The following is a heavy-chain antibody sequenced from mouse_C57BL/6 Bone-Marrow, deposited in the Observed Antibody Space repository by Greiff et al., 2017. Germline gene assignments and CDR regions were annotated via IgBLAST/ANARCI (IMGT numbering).Heavy chain of an antibody. CDR3: AGDYDDGAWFAY. Sequence: VQLQQPGAELVKPGASVKLSCKASGYTFTSYWMQWVKQRPGQGLEWIGEIDPSDSYTNYNQKFKGKATLTVDTSSSTAYMQLSSLTSEDSAVYYCAGDYDDGAWFAYWGQGTLVTVSA. V-gene: IGHV1-50*01. D-gene: IGHD2-4*01. CDR2: IDPSDSYT. J-gene: IGHJ3*01. CDR1: GYTFTSYW.